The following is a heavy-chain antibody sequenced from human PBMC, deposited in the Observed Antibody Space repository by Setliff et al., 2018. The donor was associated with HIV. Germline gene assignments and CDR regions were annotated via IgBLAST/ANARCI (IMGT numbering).Heavy chain of an antibody. Sequence: GGSLRLSCAVSGFTFINSAMSWVRQAPGKGLEWVSYISSSSSSIYHADSVKGRFTISRDNAKNTLYLQMNRLRADDTAVYYCVRGPQFTPHWGQGTLVTVSS. V-gene: IGHV3-48*04. CDR1: GFTFINSA. CDR2: ISSSSSSI. CDR3: VRGPQFTPH. J-gene: IGHJ4*02. D-gene: IGHD3-16*01.